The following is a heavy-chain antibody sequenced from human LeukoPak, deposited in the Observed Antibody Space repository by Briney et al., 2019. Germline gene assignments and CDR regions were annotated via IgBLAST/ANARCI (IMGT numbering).Heavy chain of an antibody. CDR1: GFTFSDYY. CDR3: ARVGVEEQLVPFDY. Sequence: GGSLRLSCAASGFTFSDYYMSWIRQAPGKELEWVSYISSSGSTIYYADSVKGRFTISRDNAKNSLYLQMNSLRAEDTAVYYCARVGVEEQLVPFDYWGQGTLVTVSS. V-gene: IGHV3-11*01. J-gene: IGHJ4*02. D-gene: IGHD6-13*01. CDR2: ISSSGSTI.